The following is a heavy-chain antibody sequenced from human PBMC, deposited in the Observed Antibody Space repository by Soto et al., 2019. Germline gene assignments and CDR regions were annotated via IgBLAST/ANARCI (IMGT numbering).Heavy chain of an antibody. V-gene: IGHV1-3*01. Sequence: QVQLVQSGAEVKKPGASVKVSCKASGYTFTSYAMHWVRQAPGQRLEWMGWINAGNGDTKFSQKFQGRVTITRDTSASTAYLELSSLGSEDTAVYYCVRVGSSNWGYYFDYWGQGTLVTVSS. D-gene: IGHD6-13*01. J-gene: IGHJ4*02. CDR2: INAGNGDT. CDR3: VRVGSSNWGYYFDY. CDR1: GYTFTSYA.